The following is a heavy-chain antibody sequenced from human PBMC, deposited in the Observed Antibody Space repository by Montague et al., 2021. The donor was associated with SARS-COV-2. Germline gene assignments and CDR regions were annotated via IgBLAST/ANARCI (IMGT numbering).Heavy chain of an antibody. CDR1: VAWNSGADR. J-gene: IGHJ5*02. Sequence: SETLSLTCARLVAWNSGADRWSTRLQPTGKPLAYVVVILHSESTNYISSLKSRVTISVDKSKNQFSLKLTSLTAADTAVYYCARDFRGAYNFFDPWGQGALVTVSS. D-gene: IGHD4/OR15-4a*01. CDR2: ILHSEST. CDR3: ARDFRGAYNFFDP. V-gene: IGHV4-4*02.